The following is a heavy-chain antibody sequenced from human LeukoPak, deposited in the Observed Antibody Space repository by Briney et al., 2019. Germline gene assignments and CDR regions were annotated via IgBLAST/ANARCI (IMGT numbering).Heavy chain of an antibody. CDR2: ISTNGGST. D-gene: IGHD6-13*01. V-gene: IGHV3-23*01. J-gene: IGHJ4*02. CDR1: VFTFSSYA. CDR3: VKGSAGSRPYYFDY. Sequence: GGSLRLSCAASVFTFSSYAMSWVRQAPGEGREWGSAISTNGGSTYFADSVKGRFTITRDNSKNTLSLEMNSLRPEDTAVYYCVKGSAGSRPYYFDYWGQGTLLTVSS.